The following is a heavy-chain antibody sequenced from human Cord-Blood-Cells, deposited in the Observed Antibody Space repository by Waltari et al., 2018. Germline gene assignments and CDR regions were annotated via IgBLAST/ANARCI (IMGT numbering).Heavy chain of an antibody. CDR2: VNPSNGCA. D-gene: IGHD3-10*01. CDR3: ARPMVGNDAFDI. Sequence: QVQLVQSGAEVKKPGASVKVSCKASGYTFTVYYMHWVRQAPGQGLEWSGCVNPSNGCANYAKKFQGRVTMNRETSISTAYMELSRLRSDDTAVYYCARPMVGNDAFDIWGQGTMVTVSS. CDR1: GYTFTVYY. J-gene: IGHJ3*02. V-gene: IGHV1-2*02.